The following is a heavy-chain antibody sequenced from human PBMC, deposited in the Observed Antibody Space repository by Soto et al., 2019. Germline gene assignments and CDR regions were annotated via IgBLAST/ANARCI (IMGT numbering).Heavy chain of an antibody. D-gene: IGHD5-18*01. CDR3: AIQLWSTFDY. J-gene: IGHJ4*02. CDR1: GGFFRGYC. CDR2: INHSGST. V-gene: IGHV4-34*01. Sequence: SETLWLSCADYGGFFRGYCWSWIRQPPGKGLEWIGEINHSGSTNSNPSLKSRVTISVDTSKNQFSLKLSSVTAADTAVYYYAIQLWSTFDYWGQGTLVTVSS.